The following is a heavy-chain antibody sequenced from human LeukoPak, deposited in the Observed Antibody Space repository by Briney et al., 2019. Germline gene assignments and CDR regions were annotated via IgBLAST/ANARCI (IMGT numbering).Heavy chain of an antibody. V-gene: IGHV3-33*01. D-gene: IGHD3-22*01. CDR1: GFTFSSYG. CDR2: IRNDGSNK. Sequence: PGRSLKLSCAASGFTFSSYGMHWVRQAPGKGLDWVAVIRNDGSNKYYADSVKGRFTISRDNSNNTLYLQMNSLRAEDTAVYYCARDRHYYDSSGYPREFDYWGQGTLVTVSS. J-gene: IGHJ4*02. CDR3: ARDRHYYDSSGYPREFDY.